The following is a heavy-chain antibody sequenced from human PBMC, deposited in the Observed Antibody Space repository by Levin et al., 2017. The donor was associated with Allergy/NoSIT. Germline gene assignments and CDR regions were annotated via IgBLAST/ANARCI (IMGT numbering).Heavy chain of an antibody. Sequence: SQTLSLTCAISGDSVSSTSAAWNWIRQSPSRGLEWLGRTYYRSKWYNDYAVSVKSRITINPDTSKNQFSLQLNSVTPEDTAVYYCARVSRCSGGSCHETNNWFDPWGQGTLVTVSS. CDR3: ARVSRCSGGSCHETNNWFDP. CDR2: TYYRSKWYN. CDR1: GDSVSSTSAA. V-gene: IGHV6-1*01. D-gene: IGHD2-15*01. J-gene: IGHJ5*02.